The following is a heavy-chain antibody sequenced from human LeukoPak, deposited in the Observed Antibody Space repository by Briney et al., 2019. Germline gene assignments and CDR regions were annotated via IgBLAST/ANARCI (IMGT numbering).Heavy chain of an antibody. CDR2: TYYRSKWYY. V-gene: IGHV6-1*01. CDR1: GDSVSSNTAA. Sequence: PSQTLSLTCAISGDSVSSNTAAWNWVRQSPSRGLEWLGRTYYRSKWYYDYATSVSSRIAINPDTSKNLFSLQLNSVTPEDTAVYYCARDPGYYYAMDVWGQGTKVTVS. CDR3: ARDPGYYYAMDV. J-gene: IGHJ6*02. D-gene: IGHD2-15*01.